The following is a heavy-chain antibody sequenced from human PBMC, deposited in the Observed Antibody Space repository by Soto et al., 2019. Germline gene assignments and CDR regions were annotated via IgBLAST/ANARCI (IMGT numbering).Heavy chain of an antibody. D-gene: IGHD6-6*01. V-gene: IGHV4-34*01. CDR3: ARGLGIAARRGGSFDY. CDR1: GGSFSGYY. CDR2: INHSGST. J-gene: IGHJ4*02. Sequence: QVQLQQWGAGLLKPSETLSLTCAVYGGSFSGYYWSWIRQPPGKGLEWIGEINHSGSTNYNPSLRSRVTVSVDPSQNQFSLKVSCVTAAVTAVYYGARGLGIAARRGGSFDYWGQGTMLTVS.